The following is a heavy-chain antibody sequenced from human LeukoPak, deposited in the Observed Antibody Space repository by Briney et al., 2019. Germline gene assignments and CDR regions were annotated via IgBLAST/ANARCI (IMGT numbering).Heavy chain of an antibody. J-gene: IGHJ4*02. V-gene: IGHV3-23*01. Sequence: GGSLRLSCAASGFTFGSYAMSWVRQAPGKGLEWVSAISGGGITTYYADSVRGRFTISRDNPKTTLYLQMNSLRAEDTAVYYCAKEFVPRIGELFTYSEFDYWGQGTLVTVSS. CDR2: ISGGGITT. CDR3: AKEFVPRIGELFTYSEFDY. CDR1: GFTFGSYA. D-gene: IGHD3-10*01.